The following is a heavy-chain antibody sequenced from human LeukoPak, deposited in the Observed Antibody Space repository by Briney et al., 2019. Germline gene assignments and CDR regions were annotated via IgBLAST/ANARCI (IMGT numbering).Heavy chain of an antibody. D-gene: IGHD2-2*01. CDR1: GFTFSSYS. CDR3: ARAPTVLVGYCSSSSCQADY. V-gene: IGHV3-21*01. Sequence: GGSLRLSCAASGFTFSSYSMNWVRQAPGKGLEWVSSISSSSSYIYYADSVRGRFTISRDNAENSLYLQMNSLRVEDTAVYYCARAPTVLVGYCSSSSCQADYWGQGTLVTVSS. CDR2: ISSSSSYI. J-gene: IGHJ4*02.